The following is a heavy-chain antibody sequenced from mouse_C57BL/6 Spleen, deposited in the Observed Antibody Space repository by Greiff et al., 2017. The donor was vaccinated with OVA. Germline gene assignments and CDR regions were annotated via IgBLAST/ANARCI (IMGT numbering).Heavy chain of an antibody. CDR1: GYTFTSYW. J-gene: IGHJ2*01. CDR3: AREGQLRLPYFDY. CDR2: INPSNGGT. V-gene: IGHV1-53*01. Sequence: QVQLQQPGTELVKPGASVKLSCKASGYTFTSYWLHWVKQRPGQGLEWIGNINPSNGGTTYNEKFKSKATLTVDKSSSTAYMQLSSLTSEDSAVYYCAREGQLRLPYFDYWGQGTTLTVSS. D-gene: IGHD3-2*02.